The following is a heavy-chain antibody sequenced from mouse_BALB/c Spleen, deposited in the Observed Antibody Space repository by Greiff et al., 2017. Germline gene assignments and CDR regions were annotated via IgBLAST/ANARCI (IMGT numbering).Heavy chain of an antibody. V-gene: IGHV5-12-2*01. CDR2: ISNGGGST. CDR1: GFTFSSYT. J-gene: IGHJ4*01. CDR3: ARRDGNYAMDY. Sequence: DVKVVESGGGLVQPGGSLKLSCAASGFTFSSYTMSWVRQTPEKRLEWVAYISNGGGSTYYPDTVKGRFTISRDNAKNTLYLQMSSLKSEDTAMYYCARRDGNYAMDYWGQGTSVTVSS. D-gene: IGHD2-1*01.